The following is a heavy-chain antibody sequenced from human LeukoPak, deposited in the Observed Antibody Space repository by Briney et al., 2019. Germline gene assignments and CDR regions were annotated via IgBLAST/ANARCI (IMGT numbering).Heavy chain of an antibody. J-gene: IGHJ6*02. CDR3: ARDGLERRSFYSYGMDV. D-gene: IGHD1-1*01. Sequence: GASVKVSCKASGYTFTGYYMHWVRQAPGQGLEWMGWINPNSGGTNYAQKFQGRVTMTRDTSISTAYMELSRLRSDDTAVYSCARDGLERRSFYSYGMDVWGQGTPVTVSS. CDR1: GYTFTGYY. CDR2: INPNSGGT. V-gene: IGHV1-2*02.